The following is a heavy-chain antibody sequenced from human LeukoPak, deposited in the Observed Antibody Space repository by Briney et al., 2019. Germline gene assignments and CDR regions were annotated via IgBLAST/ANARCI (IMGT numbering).Heavy chain of an antibody. Sequence: SETLSLTCAVSGDSISGSHWWSWVRQPPGKGLEWIREFYHSGSTNYNPSLKSRDTILVDKSRNQFSLRLRSVSAADTPVYYCAGRPYNYGYFDNWGPGTLVTVSS. CDR2: FYHSGST. J-gene: IGHJ4*02. V-gene: IGHV4-4*02. D-gene: IGHD1-20*01. CDR3: AGRPYNYGYFDN. CDR1: GDSISGSHW.